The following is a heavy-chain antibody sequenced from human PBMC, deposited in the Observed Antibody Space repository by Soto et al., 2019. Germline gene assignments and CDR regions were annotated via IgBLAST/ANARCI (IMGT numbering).Heavy chain of an antibody. Sequence: EVQLVESGGGLVQPGGSLRLSCAASGLIFSNYKMHWVRQAPGKGLVWVSRINTDGSITDYADSVKGRFTVSRDNAKNTIYLQMNSLTADVTAVYYCARDTNGLHYWGQGTLVTVSS. J-gene: IGHJ4*02. CDR3: ARDTNGLHY. V-gene: IGHV3-74*01. CDR2: INTDGSIT. CDR1: GLIFSNYK. D-gene: IGHD2-8*01.